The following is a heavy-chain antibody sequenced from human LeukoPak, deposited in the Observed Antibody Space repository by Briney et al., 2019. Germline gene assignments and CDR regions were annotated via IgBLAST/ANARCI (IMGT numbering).Heavy chain of an antibody. CDR1: GDTFTSYG. CDR3: AIIPAAHLEVNYYYYMDV. D-gene: IGHD2-2*01. J-gene: IGHJ6*03. V-gene: IGHV1-18*01. Sequence: GASVKVSCKASGDTFTSYGISWVRQAPGQGLEWMGWISAYNGNTNYAQKLQGRVTMTTDTSTSTAYMELRSLRSDDTAVYYCAIIPAAHLEVNYYYYMDVWGKGTTVTVSS. CDR2: ISAYNGNT.